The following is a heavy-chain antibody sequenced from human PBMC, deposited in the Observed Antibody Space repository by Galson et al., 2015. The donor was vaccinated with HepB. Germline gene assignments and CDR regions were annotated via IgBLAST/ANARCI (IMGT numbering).Heavy chain of an antibody. J-gene: IGHJ4*02. V-gene: IGHV1-69*06. D-gene: IGHD3-10*01. CDR2: IIPIFGTA. CDR3: ARTPLGTGYGSGSYYYQFNY. CDR1: GGAFSSYA. Sequence: SVKVSGKASGGAFSSYAISWVRQAPGQGLEWMGGIIPIFGTANYAQKFQGRVTITADKSTSTAYMELSSLRSEDTAVYYCARTPLGTGYGSGSYYYQFNYWGQGTLVTVSS.